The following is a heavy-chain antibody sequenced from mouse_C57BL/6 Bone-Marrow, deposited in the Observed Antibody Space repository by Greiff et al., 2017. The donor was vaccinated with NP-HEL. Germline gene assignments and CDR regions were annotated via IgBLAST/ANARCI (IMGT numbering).Heavy chain of an antibody. J-gene: IGHJ3*01. D-gene: IGHD2-3*01. CDR3: EGYSDGYYEGWFDY. CDR1: GYTFTDYT. V-gene: IGHV1-78*01. Sequence: VQLQQSDAELVKPGASVKISCKASGYTFTDYTIHWMKQRPEQGLEWIGYIYPRDGSTKYNEKFKGKATLTADKSSSTAYMQLNSLTSEDSAVYFCEGYSDGYYEGWFDYWGQGTLVTVSA. CDR2: IYPRDGST.